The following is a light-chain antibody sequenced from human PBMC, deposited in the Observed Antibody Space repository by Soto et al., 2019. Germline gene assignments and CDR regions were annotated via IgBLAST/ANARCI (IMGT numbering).Light chain of an antibody. Sequence: EIVMTQSPATLSVSPGERATLSCRASQSVSSNFAWYQQRPAQAPRLLIYDVSTSATGVPTRFSGSGSGTKFTLTISSLQSEYFAVYYCQQYHDLPLTFGGRTRVEIK. V-gene: IGKV3-15*01. CDR2: DVS. J-gene: IGKJ4*01. CDR3: QQYHDLPLT. CDR1: QSVSSN.